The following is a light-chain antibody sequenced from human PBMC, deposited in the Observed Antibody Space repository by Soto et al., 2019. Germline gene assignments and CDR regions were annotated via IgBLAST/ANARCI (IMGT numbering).Light chain of an antibody. Sequence: DIQMTQSPSSLSASVGDRVTITCRASQGISNYLAWYQQKPGKVPKLLIYAASTLQSGVPSRFSGSGSGTESTLTISSLQPEDVATYYCQKYNSAPPTWTFGQGTKVEIK. CDR3: QKYNSAPPTWT. CDR2: AAS. CDR1: QGISNY. J-gene: IGKJ1*01. V-gene: IGKV1-27*01.